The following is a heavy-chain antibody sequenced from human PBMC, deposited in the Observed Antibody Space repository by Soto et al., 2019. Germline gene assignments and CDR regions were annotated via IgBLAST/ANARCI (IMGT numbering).Heavy chain of an antibody. CDR3: ARGSGSPPYFDY. CDR1: GFTFSSYG. Sequence: PGGSLRLSCFASGFTFSSYGMHCVRQASGKGVEWVAVIWDDGSNKYYADSVKGRFTISRDNSKNTLYLQMNSLRAEDTAVYYCARGSGSPPYFDYWGQGTLVTVSS. J-gene: IGHJ4*02. V-gene: IGHV3-33*01. CDR2: IWDDGSNK. D-gene: IGHD1-26*01.